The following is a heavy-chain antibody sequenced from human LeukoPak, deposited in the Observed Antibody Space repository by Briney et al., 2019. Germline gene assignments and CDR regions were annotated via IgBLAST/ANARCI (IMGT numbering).Heavy chain of an antibody. CDR3: AKDYARLVIPDY. CDR1: GFTFSSYG. CDR2: ISYDGSNK. D-gene: IGHD3-9*01. J-gene: IGHJ4*02. Sequence: GGSLRVSCAASGFTFSSYGMHWVRQAPGKGLEWVAVISYDGSNKYYADSVKGRFTISRDNSKNTLYLQMNSLRAEGTAVYYCAKDYARLVIPDYWGQGTLVTVSS. V-gene: IGHV3-30*18.